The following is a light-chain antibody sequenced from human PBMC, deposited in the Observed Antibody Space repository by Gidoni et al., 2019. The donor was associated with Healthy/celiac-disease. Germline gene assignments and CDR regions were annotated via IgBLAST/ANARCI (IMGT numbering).Light chain of an antibody. CDR1: QSVSSN. J-gene: IGKJ3*01. Sequence: IVMTQSPATLSVSPGESATLSCRASQSVSSNLAWYQQKPGQAPRLLIYGASTRATGIPARFSGSGSGTEFTLTISSLQSEDFAVYYCQQYNNWLFTFGPGTKVDIK. CDR2: GAS. CDR3: QQYNNWLFT. V-gene: IGKV3-15*01.